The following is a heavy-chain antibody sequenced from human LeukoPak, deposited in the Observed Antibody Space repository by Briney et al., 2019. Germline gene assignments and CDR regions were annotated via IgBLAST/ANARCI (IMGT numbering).Heavy chain of an antibody. V-gene: IGHV6-1*01. D-gene: IGHD3-10*01. CDR3: ARDLAGHYYGSGSSFDY. CDR2: TYYRSEWYN. J-gene: IGHJ4*02. CDR1: GDSVSSDSAS. Sequence: SQTLSLTCVISGDSVSSDSASWNWIRQSPSRGLEWLGRTYYRSEWYNDYAVSVKSRITINPDTSKNQFSLHLNSVTPEDTAVYYCARDLAGHYYGSGSSFDYWGQGTLVIVS.